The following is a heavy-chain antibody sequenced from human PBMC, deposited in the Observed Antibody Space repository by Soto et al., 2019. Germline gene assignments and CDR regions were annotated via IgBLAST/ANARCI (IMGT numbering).Heavy chain of an antibody. Sequence: GGSLRLSCATSGFTFSDTYLSWVRQAPGKGLEWVGRIKREADGGTTDYAAPVKGRFTISRDDSKNTLFLQMDSLKTEDTAISFCTTGVSKAYSYFDTWCQRGGVTVSS. CDR3: TTGVSKAYSYFDT. D-gene: IGHD3-16*01. J-gene: IGHJ4*02. CDR1: GFTFSDTY. V-gene: IGHV3-15*01. CDR2: IKREADGGTT.